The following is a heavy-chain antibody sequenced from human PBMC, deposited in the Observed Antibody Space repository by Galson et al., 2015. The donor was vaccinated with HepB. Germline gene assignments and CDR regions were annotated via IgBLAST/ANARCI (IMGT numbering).Heavy chain of an antibody. CDR2: ISYDGSNK. CDR3: ARGSRAGLFDY. J-gene: IGHJ4*02. D-gene: IGHD6-6*01. CDR1: GFTFSSYA. Sequence: SLRLSCAASGFTFSSYAMHWVRQAPGKGLEWVAVISYDGSNKYYADSVKGRFTISRDNSKNTLYLQMNSLRAEDTAVYYCARGSRAGLFDYWGQGTLVTVSS. V-gene: IGHV3-30-3*01.